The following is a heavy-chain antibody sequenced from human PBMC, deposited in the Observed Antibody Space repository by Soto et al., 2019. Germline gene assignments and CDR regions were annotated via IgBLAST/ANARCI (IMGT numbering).Heavy chain of an antibody. V-gene: IGHV4-31*03. Sequence: QVQLQESGPGLVKPSQTLSLTCTVSGGSISSGGYFWSWIRQHPGKGLEWIGFIYYIGSTYYNPSIKSRVTISVDTSKNQFSLKLSSVTAADTAVYYCAREWAAPYYYYGMDVWGQGTTVTVSS. J-gene: IGHJ6*02. CDR3: AREWAAPYYYYGMDV. CDR2: IYYIGST. CDR1: GGSISSGGYF. D-gene: IGHD6-6*01.